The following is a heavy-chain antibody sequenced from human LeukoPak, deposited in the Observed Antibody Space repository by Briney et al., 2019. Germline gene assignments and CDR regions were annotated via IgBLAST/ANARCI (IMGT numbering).Heavy chain of an antibody. D-gene: IGHD6-19*01. V-gene: IGHV4-4*07. CDR2: AYVTPPT. J-gene: IGHJ5*02. CDR1: GDSISSYY. Sequence: KPSETLSLTSTVPGDSISSYYGSWFRQPPGKGLESIGRAYVTPPTNLNPALQSRVTMSEDTSKNQFSLKLTSVTAADTAVYYGARDRQWLVDHWGQGTLVTVSS. CDR3: ARDRQWLVDH.